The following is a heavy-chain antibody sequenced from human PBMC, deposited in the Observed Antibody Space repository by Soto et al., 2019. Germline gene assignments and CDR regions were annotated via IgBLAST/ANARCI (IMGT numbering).Heavy chain of an antibody. Sequence: ASVNVSCKASRYTFTAYFIHWVRQAPGQGLELMGLMNSNNGDAFYAQKFQGRLTMTRXXXXXXAXMXLSXXRSDDTAVYYCARESYNWNYDYWGQGSLVTVSS. D-gene: IGHD1-20*01. J-gene: IGHJ4*02. V-gene: IGHV1-2*02. CDR2: MNSNNGDA. CDR1: RYTFTAYF. CDR3: ARESYNWNYDY.